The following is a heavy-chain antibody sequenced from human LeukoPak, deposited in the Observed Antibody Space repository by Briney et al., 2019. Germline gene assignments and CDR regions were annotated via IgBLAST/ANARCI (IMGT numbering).Heavy chain of an antibody. CDR3: ARDRSADC. V-gene: IGHV3-11*04. J-gene: IGHJ4*02. Sequence: TGGSLRLSCAASGFTFSDYYMNWIRQAPGKGLEWVSYISSHASTIYYADSVKGRFTISRDNAKNSLYLQMNSLGAEDTAVYYCARDRSADCWGQGTLVTVSS. CDR2: ISSHASTI. CDR1: GFTFSDYY.